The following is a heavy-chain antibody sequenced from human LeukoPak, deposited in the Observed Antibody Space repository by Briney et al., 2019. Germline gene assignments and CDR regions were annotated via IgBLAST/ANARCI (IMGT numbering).Heavy chain of an antibody. V-gene: IGHV1-69*05. CDR2: IIPIFGTA. D-gene: IGHD3-3*01. J-gene: IGHJ3*02. CDR3: ARGNVLRFLEWLLSDAFDI. CDR1: GGTFSSYA. Sequence: SVKVSCKASGGTFSSYAISWARQAPGQGLEWMGGIIPIFGTANYAQKFQGRVTITTDESTSTAYMELSSLRSEDTAVYYCARGNVLRFLEWLLSDAFDIWGQGTMVTVSS.